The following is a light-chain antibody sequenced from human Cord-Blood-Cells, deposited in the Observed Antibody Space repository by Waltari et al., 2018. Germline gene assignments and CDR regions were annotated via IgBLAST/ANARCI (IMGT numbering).Light chain of an antibody. CDR1: SSDVGSYNL. CDR3: CSYAGSSTWV. J-gene: IGLJ3*02. V-gene: IGLV2-23*01. CDR2: EGS. Sequence: QSALTQPASVSGSPGQSITISCTGTSSDVGSYNLVSWYQQHPGKAPKLMIYEGSKRPSGVSNRFPGSKSSNTASRTLSGLQAEDEADYYCCSYAGSSTWVFGGGTKLTVL.